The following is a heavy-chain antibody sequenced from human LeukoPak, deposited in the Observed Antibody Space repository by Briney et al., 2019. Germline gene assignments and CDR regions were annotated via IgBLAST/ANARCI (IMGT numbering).Heavy chain of an antibody. CDR3: ARHVRKRGIAAAGSPGWFDP. J-gene: IGHJ5*02. D-gene: IGHD6-13*01. V-gene: IGHV4-39*01. Sequence: PSETLSLTCTVSGGSISSSSYSWGWLRQPPGKGLEWIGSIYYSGSTYFNPSLKSRVTISVDTSKNQFSLKLNSVTAADTAVYYCARHVRKRGIAAAGSPGWFDPWGQGTLVTVSS. CDR2: IYYSGST. CDR1: GGSISSSSYS.